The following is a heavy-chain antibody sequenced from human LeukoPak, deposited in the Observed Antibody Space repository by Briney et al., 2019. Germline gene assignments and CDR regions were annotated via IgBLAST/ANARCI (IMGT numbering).Heavy chain of an antibody. J-gene: IGHJ3*02. CDR3: ARGYYPSGSYSPFVPLDI. CDR2: IHWNGGST. D-gene: IGHD3-10*01. V-gene: IGHV3-20*04. Sequence: PGGSLRLSCAASGFTFDDYGMSWVPQVPGKGLEWVSGIHWNGGSTGYADSVKGRFTISRDNARNSLYLQMNSLGADDTALYYCARGYYPSGSYSPFVPLDIWGQGTMVTVSS. CDR1: GFTFDDYG.